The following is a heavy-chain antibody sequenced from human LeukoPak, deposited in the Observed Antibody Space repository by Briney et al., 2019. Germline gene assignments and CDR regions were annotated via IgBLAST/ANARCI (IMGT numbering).Heavy chain of an antibody. D-gene: IGHD3-10*01. CDR2: ISYSGST. Sequence: PSQTLSLTCTVSGSSLSPYYWSWIRQSPGKGLEWIGYISYSGSTNSHPSLKSRVTISVDMSKPQFYLELSSVTAADTAVYYCARALVLLWFGELLPYYFDYWGQGTLVTVSS. CDR3: ARALVLLWFGELLPYYFDY. CDR1: GSSLSPYY. J-gene: IGHJ4*02. V-gene: IGHV4-59*01.